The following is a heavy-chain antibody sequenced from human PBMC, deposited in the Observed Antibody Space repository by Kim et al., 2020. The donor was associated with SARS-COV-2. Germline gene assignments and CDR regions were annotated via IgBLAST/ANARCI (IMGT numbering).Heavy chain of an antibody. D-gene: IGHD3-3*01. CDR1: GFTFSSYW. CDR3: ARVILDPHSYYYYYGMDV. J-gene: IGHJ6*02. CDR2: INSDGSST. V-gene: IGHV3-74*01. Sequence: GGSLRLSCAASGFTFSSYWMHWVRQAPGKGLVWVSRINSDGSSTSYADSVKGRFTISRDNAKNTLYLQMNSLRAEDTAVYYCARVILDPHSYYYYYGMDVWGQGTTVTVSS.